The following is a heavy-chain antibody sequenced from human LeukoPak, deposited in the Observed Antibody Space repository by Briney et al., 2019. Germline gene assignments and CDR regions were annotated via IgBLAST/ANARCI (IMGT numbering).Heavy chain of an antibody. CDR1: GFTFDDYA. D-gene: IGHD6-13*01. CDR2: INWNSGSI. J-gene: IGHJ4*02. V-gene: IGHV3-9*01. Sequence: PGRSLRLSCAVSGFTFDDYAMHWVRQAPGKGLEWVSGINWNSGSIDYADSVKGRFTISRDNAKNSLYLQMNSLRAEDTALYYCAKGRGAAGRVTDPFDQWGQGTLVTVSS. CDR3: AKGRGAAGRVTDPFDQ.